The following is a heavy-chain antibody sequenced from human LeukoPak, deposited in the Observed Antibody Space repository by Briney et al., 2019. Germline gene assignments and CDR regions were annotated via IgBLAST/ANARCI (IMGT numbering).Heavy chain of an antibody. Sequence: SETLSLTCAVYGGSFSGYYWSWIRQPPGKGLEWIGEINHSGSTNYNPSLKSRVTISVDTSKNQFSLKLSSVTAADTAVYYCTRGRGSSWSRIDYWGQGTLVTVSS. J-gene: IGHJ4*02. CDR1: GGSFSGYY. D-gene: IGHD6-13*01. CDR2: INHSGST. V-gene: IGHV4-34*01. CDR3: TRGRGSSWSRIDY.